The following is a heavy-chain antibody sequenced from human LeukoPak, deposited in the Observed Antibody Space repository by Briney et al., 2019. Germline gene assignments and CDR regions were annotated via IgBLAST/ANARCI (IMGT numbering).Heavy chain of an antibody. Sequence: PSETLSLTCAVYAGSFIGYYWSWIRQPPGKGLEWIGEINHSGSTNYNPPLKSRVTISVDTSKNQFSLKLSSVTAADTAVYYCARAKALGYCSGGSCYPRGFDPWGQGTLVTVSS. CDR1: AGSFIGYY. J-gene: IGHJ5*02. V-gene: IGHV4-34*01. CDR3: ARAKALGYCSGGSCYPRGFDP. CDR2: INHSGST. D-gene: IGHD2-15*01.